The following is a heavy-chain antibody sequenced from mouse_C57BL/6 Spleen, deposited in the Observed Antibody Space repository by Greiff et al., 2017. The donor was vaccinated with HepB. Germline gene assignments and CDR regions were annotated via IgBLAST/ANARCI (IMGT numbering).Heavy chain of an antibody. D-gene: IGHD2-5*01. V-gene: IGHV1-80*01. Sequence: VQLQQSGAELVKPGASVKISCKASGYAFSSYWMNWVKQRPGKGLEWIGQIYPGDGDTNYNGKFKGKATLTADKSSSTAYMQLSSLTSEDSAVYFCARAGYSNCFDCWGQGTTLTVSS. J-gene: IGHJ2*01. CDR2: IYPGDGDT. CDR3: ARAGYSNCFDC. CDR1: GYAFSSYW.